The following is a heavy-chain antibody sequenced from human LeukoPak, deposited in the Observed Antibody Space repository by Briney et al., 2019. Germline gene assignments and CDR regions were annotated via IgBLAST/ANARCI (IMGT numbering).Heavy chain of an antibody. CDR3: AKDQGIAAYFDY. J-gene: IGHJ4*02. CDR2: ISNSGDGT. D-gene: IGHD6-13*01. CDR1: GFTFSSYA. V-gene: IGHV3-23*01. Sequence: GGSLRLSCAASGFTFSSYAMSWVRQAPGKGLEWVSSISNSGDGTYYADSVKGRFTISRDNSKNTLYLQMNSLRAEDTAVYYCAKDQGIAAYFDYWGQGTLVTVSS.